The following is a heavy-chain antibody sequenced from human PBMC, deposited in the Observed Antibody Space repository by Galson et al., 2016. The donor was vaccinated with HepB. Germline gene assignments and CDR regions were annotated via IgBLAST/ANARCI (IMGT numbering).Heavy chain of an antibody. D-gene: IGHD1-26*01. CDR3: AKDLIVGTTDPPSGGLDY. J-gene: IGHJ4*02. CDR1: RFTFRSYA. Sequence: SLRLSCAASRFTFRSYAMSWVRQAPGKGLEWVSGISGSGGSTYYADSVEGRFTISRDNSKNALYLQMNSLRAEDTALYYCAKDLIVGTTDPPSGGLDYWGQGTLLTVSS. V-gene: IGHV3-23*01. CDR2: ISGSGGST.